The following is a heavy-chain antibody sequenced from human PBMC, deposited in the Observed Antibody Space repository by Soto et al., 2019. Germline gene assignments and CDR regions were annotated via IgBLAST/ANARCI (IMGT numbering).Heavy chain of an antibody. Sequence: SETLSLTCTVSGGSISSYYWSWIRQPPGKGLEWIGYIYYSGSTNYNPSLKSRVTISVDTSKNQFSLKLSSVTAADTAVYYCRGSGSSLDAFDIWGQGTMVTVSS. D-gene: IGHD1-26*01. CDR1: GGSISSYY. J-gene: IGHJ3*02. CDR2: IYYSGST. CDR3: RGSGSSLDAFDI. V-gene: IGHV4-59*08.